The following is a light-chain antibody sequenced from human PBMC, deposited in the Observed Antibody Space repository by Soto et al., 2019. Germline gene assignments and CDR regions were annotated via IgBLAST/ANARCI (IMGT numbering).Light chain of an antibody. CDR3: HQLSNLPLP. J-gene: IGKJ4*01. Sequence: EIVLTQSPATLSLAPGERATLSCMASQSFSSYLAWYQQKPGQAPRLLMSDASNRAPGIPARFSGSGSGTAFTLAISCLESEDLAVYECHQLSNLPLPFGRGNQVEIK. CDR1: QSFSSY. CDR2: DAS. V-gene: IGKV3-11*01.